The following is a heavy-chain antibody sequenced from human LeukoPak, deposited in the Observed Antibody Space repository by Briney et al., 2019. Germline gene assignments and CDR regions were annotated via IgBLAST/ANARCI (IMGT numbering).Heavy chain of an antibody. V-gene: IGHV3-53*05. D-gene: IGHD2-2*01. CDR3: AKDGLIAVVAAAIGYFDL. CDR2: IYSGGST. Sequence: GSLRLSCAASGFTVSSNYISWVRQAPGKGLEWVSVIYSGGSTYYADSVKGRFTISRDNSKNTLYPQMNTLRAEDTAVYYCAKDGLIAVVAAAIGYFDLWGRGTLVTVSS. J-gene: IGHJ2*01. CDR1: GFTVSSNY.